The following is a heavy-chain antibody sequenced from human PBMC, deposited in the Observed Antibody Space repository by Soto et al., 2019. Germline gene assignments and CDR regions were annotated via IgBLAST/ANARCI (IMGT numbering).Heavy chain of an antibody. Sequence: SETLSLTCSVSGGSITTNGHYWTWIRQHPGQGLEWIAYIYYTGNSYLNPSLKSRLSISVDTSKNQFSLELRSVTAADTAVYYCAREQWGFDSWGQGTLVTVPS. CDR3: AREQWGFDS. V-gene: IGHV4-31*03. CDR2: IYYTGNS. J-gene: IGHJ4*02. CDR1: GGSITTNGHY. D-gene: IGHD6-19*01.